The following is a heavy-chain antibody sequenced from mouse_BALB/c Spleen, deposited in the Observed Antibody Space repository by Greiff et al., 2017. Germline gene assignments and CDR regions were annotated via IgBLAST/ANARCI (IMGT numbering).Heavy chain of an antibody. D-gene: IGHD2-14*01. CDR1: GYTFSSYW. J-gene: IGHJ2*01. Sequence: VKLQESGAELMKPGASVKISCKATGYTFSSYWIEWVKQRPGHGLEWIGEILPGSGSTNYNEKFKGKATFTADTSSNTAYMQLSSLTSEDSAVYYCARPSYRYEGYFDYWGQGTTLTVSS. V-gene: IGHV1-9*01. CDR3: ARPSYRYEGYFDY. CDR2: ILPGSGST.